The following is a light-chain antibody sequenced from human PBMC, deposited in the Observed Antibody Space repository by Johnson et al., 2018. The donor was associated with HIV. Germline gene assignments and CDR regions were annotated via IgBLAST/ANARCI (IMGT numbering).Light chain of an antibody. CDR1: SSTIGNNY. CDR2: DND. V-gene: IGLV1-51*01. Sequence: TQPPSVSAAPGQTVTISCSGSSSTIGNNYVSWYHHLPGTAPKLLIYDNDKRPSGTPDRFSGSKSATSATLGITGLQTGDEADYYCGTWETSLSAGLLYVCGPGTKVTVL. J-gene: IGLJ1*01. CDR3: GTWETSLSAGLLYV.